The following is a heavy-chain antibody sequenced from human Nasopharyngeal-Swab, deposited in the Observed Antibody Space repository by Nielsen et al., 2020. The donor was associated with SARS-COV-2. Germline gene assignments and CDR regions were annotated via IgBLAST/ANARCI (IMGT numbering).Heavy chain of an antibody. Sequence: ASVQVSCKASGYTFTGYYMHWVRQAPGQGLEWMGRINPNSGGTNYAQKFQGRVTMTRDTSISTAYMELSRLRSDDTAVYYCARDRGYYDIFDGMDVWGQGTTVTVSS. V-gene: IGHV1-2*06. CDR3: ARDRGYYDIFDGMDV. D-gene: IGHD3-9*01. J-gene: IGHJ6*02. CDR2: INPNSGGT. CDR1: GYTFTGYY.